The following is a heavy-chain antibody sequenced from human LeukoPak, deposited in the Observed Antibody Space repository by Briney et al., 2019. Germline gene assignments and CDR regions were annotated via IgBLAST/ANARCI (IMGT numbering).Heavy chain of an antibody. J-gene: IGHJ4*02. CDR3: ARQRRRGYSYGYTSY. V-gene: IGHV4-61*02. CDR1: GASISSGSYY. D-gene: IGHD5-18*01. Sequence: PSQTLSLTCTVSGASISSGSYYWSWIRQPAGKGLEWIGRIYGGSTNYNPSLNSRVTISVDTSKNQFSLKLSSVTAADTAVYYCARQRRRGYSYGYTSYWGQGTLVTVSS. CDR2: IYGGST.